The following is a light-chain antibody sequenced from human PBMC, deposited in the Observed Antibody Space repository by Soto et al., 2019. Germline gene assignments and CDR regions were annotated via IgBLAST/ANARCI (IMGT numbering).Light chain of an antibody. Sequence: DVVMTQSPLSLPVTPGQPASISCRSSQSLVYSDGNAYLNWFHQRPGQSPRRLTYKASKGDSAVPDKVSGSGSGTDFTLQINRVEAEDVGIYYGIQATHWPPTCGRGTRVEIK. CDR2: KAS. CDR3: IQATHWPPT. CDR1: QSLVYSDGNAY. V-gene: IGKV2-30*01. J-gene: IGKJ1*01.